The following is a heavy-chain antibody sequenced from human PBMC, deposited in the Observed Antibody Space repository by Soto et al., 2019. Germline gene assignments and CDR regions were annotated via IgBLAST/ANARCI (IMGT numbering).Heavy chain of an antibody. CDR1: GDSVNSYY. D-gene: IGHD6-13*01. CDR2: VYYSGST. CDR3: ARDEKSGIHHFDY. J-gene: IGHJ4*02. V-gene: IGHV4-59*02. Sequence: PSETLSLTCTVTGDSVNSYYWSWMRQPPGKGLDFMGYVYYSGSTNYNPSLKSRVTISADTYKNQISLRLKSVTAADKALYYCARDEKSGIHHFDYRGQGTLVTVSS.